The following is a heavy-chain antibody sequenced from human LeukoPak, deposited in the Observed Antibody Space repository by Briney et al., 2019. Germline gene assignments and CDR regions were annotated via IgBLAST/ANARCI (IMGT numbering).Heavy chain of an antibody. CDR2: ISYDGSNK. J-gene: IGHJ4*02. CDR3: AIPGYSSSWEFDY. D-gene: IGHD6-13*01. CDR1: GFTFSSYG. Sequence: GGSLRLSCAASGFTFSSYGMHWVRQAPGKGLEWVAVISYDGSNKYYADSVKGRFTISRDNSKNTLYLQMNSLRAEDTAVYYCAIPGYSSSWEFDYWGQGTLVTVSS. V-gene: IGHV3-30*03.